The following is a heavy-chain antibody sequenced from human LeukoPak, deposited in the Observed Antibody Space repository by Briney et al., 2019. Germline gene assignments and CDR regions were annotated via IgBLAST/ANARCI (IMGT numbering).Heavy chain of an antibody. CDR2: IIPLFGTP. D-gene: IGHD4-17*01. V-gene: IGHV1-69*05. Sequence: ASVNVSCKASGGSFNDYAFSWARQAPGQGLEWMGGIIPLFGTPIYAQQFQGRFTITTDESTSTAYMELSSLTSEDTAVYFCARERTTETTWGYFDYWGQGTLVTVSS. CDR3: ARERTTETTWGYFDY. J-gene: IGHJ4*02. CDR1: GGSFNDYA.